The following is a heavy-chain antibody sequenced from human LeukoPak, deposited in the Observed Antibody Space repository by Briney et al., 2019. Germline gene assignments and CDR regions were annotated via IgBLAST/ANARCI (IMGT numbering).Heavy chain of an antibody. J-gene: IGHJ4*02. CDR2: ISSSSSYI. D-gene: IGHD2-2*01. CDR1: GFTFSSYS. Sequence: PGGSLRLSGAASGFTFSSYSMNWLRQAPGKGLEWVSSISSSSSYIYYADSVKGRFTISRDNAKNSLYLQMNSLRAEDTAVYYCARSMTRTPAFDYWGQGTLVTVSS. CDR3: ARSMTRTPAFDY. V-gene: IGHV3-21*01.